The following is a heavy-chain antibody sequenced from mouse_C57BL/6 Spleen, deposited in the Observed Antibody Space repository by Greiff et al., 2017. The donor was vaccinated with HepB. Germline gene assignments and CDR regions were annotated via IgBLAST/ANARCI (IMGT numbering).Heavy chain of an antibody. CDR3: ARRRDWDYFDY. D-gene: IGHD4-1*01. V-gene: IGHV5-17*01. Sequence: EVKLMESGGSLVKPGGSLKPPCAASGFTFSDYGMHWVRQAPEKGLEWVAYISSGSSTIYYADTVKGRFTLSRDNAKNTLFLQMTSLRSEETAMYYCARRRDWDYFDYWGQGTTLTVSS. CDR1: GFTFSDYG. CDR2: ISSGSSTI. J-gene: IGHJ2*01.